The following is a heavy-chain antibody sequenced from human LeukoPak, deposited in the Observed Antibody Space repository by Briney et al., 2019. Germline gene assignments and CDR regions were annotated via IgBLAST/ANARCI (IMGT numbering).Heavy chain of an antibody. Sequence: GASVKVSCKAFGYTFTSNYMHWVRQAPGQGPEWMGVISPSGGSTTYAQKFQGRVTLTRDMSTSTDYLELSSLRSEDTAVYYCARSAAGSSVTDYWGQGTLVTVSS. D-gene: IGHD6-13*01. CDR3: ARSAAGSSVTDY. CDR1: GYTFTSNY. J-gene: IGHJ4*02. CDR2: ISPSGGST. V-gene: IGHV1-46*01.